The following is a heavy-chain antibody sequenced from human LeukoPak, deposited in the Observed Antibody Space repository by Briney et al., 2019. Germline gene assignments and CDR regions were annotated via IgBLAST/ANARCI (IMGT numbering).Heavy chain of an antibody. V-gene: IGHV4-4*02. J-gene: IGHJ5*02. CDR3: ARTYYYGSGSPYNWFDP. Sequence: PSGTLSLTCAVSGGSISSSNWWSWVRQPPGKGLEWIGEIYHSGSTNYNPSLKSRVIISVDKSKNQFSLKLSSVTAADTAVYYCARTYYYGSGSPYNWFDPWGQGTLVTVSS. CDR1: GGSISSSNW. CDR2: IYHSGST. D-gene: IGHD3-10*01.